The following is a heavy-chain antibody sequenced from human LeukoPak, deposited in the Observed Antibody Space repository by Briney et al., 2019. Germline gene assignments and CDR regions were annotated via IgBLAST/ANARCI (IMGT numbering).Heavy chain of an antibody. CDR1: GGSISSSSYY. J-gene: IGHJ6*03. CDR3: ARGHSNYPYYYYMDV. V-gene: IGHV4-39*07. CDR2: IYYSGST. Sequence: SETLSLTCTVSGGSISSSSYYWGWIRQPPGKGLEWIGSIYYSGSTYYNPSLKSRVTISVDTSKNQFSLKLSSVTAADTAVYYCARGHSNYPYYYYMDVWGKGTTVTVSS. D-gene: IGHD4-11*01.